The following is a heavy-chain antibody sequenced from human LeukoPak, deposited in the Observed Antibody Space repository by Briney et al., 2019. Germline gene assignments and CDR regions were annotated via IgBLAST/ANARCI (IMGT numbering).Heavy chain of an antibody. CDR2: ISSSSSYI. D-gene: IGHD2-2*01. CDR3: ARVVTAAWDWFGP. CDR1: GFTFSSYS. V-gene: IGHV3-21*01. Sequence: PGGSLRLSCAAPGFTFSSYSMNWVRQAPGKGLEWVSSISSSSSYIYYADSVKGRFTISRDNAKNSLYLQMNSLRAEDTAVYYCARVVTAAWDWFGPWGQGTLVTVSS. J-gene: IGHJ5*02.